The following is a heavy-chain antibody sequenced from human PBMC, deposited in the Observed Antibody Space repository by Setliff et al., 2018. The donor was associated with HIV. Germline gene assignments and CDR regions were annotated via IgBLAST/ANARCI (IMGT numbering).Heavy chain of an antibody. CDR3: ARDLVGATVGFDY. Sequence: SETLSLTCTVSGGSISSYYWSWIRQPPGKGLEWIGYINTSGTTNYNPSLKSRVTISVDTSKNQFSLKLSSVTAADTAVYFCARDLVGATVGFDYWGQGTLVTVSS. J-gene: IGHJ4*02. D-gene: IGHD1-26*01. CDR1: GGSISSYY. V-gene: IGHV4-4*09. CDR2: INTSGTT.